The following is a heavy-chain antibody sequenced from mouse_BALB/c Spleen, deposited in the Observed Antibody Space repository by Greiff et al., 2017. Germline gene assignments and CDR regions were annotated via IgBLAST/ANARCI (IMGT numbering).Heavy chain of an antibody. J-gene: IGHJ3*01. Sequence: QVQLQQSGPSLVQPSQSLSITCTVSGFSLTSYGVHWVRQSPGKGLEWLGVIWRGGSTDYNAAFMSRLSITKDNSKSQVFFKMNSLQADDTAIYYCAKTGGHYYGYAFAYWGQGTLVTVSA. CDR2: IWRGGST. CDR1: GFSLTSYG. CDR3: AKTGGHYYGYAFAY. D-gene: IGHD1-2*01. V-gene: IGHV2-5-1*01.